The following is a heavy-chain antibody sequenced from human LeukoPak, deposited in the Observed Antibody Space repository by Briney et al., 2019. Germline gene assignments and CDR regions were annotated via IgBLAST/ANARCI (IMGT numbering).Heavy chain of an antibody. CDR2: IYPGGSEI. V-gene: IGHV5-51*01. CDR1: GYSFTSDW. Sequence: GESLKISCEASGYSFTSDWIGWVRQMPGKGLEWMGIIYPGGSEIRYGPSFQGQVTFSVDKSISTAYLQWRSLKASDTAMYYCARGDVVRGVSWFDSWGQGALVTVSS. J-gene: IGHJ5*01. CDR3: ARGDVVRGVSWFDS. D-gene: IGHD2-21*02.